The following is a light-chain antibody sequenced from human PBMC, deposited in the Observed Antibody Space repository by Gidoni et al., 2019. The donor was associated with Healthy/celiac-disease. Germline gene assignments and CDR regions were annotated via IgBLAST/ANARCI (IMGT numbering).Light chain of an antibody. Sequence: IQLTQSPSSLFASVGDRVTITCRASQGISSYLAWYQQKPGKAPKLLIYAASTLQSGVPSRFSGSGSGTDFTLTINSLQPEDFATYYCQQLNSYPRTFXQXTKVEIK. J-gene: IGKJ1*01. CDR3: QQLNSYPRT. CDR1: QGISSY. CDR2: AAS. V-gene: IGKV1-9*01.